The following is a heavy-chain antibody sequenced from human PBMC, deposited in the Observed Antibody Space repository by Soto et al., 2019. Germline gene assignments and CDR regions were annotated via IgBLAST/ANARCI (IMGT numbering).Heavy chain of an antibody. CDR1: GGTVKNYA. J-gene: IGHJ4*02. V-gene: IGHV1-69*01. Sequence: QVQLVQSGAEVKKPGSSMRVSCKASGGTVKNYAFSWVRQAPGQGLEWMGGFIPSFGTGNYAEQFQGRASITADESTKTIYMDLRSLRSDDTAVYYCARISEFTYGYGLGYYFDSWGQGTLITVSS. CDR3: ARISEFTYGYGLGYYFDS. CDR2: FIPSFGTG. D-gene: IGHD5-18*01.